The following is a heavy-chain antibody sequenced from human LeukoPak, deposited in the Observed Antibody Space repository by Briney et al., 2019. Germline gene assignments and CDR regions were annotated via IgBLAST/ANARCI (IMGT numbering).Heavy chain of an antibody. V-gene: IGHV3-48*03. Sequence: PGGSLRLSCAASGFTVSSNYMTWVRQTPGKGLEWVSYISSSGSTIYYADSVKGRFNISRDNAKNSLYLQMNTLRAEDTAVYYCARDNYDILTGYYGAFDYWGQGTLVTVSS. J-gene: IGHJ4*02. CDR2: ISSSGSTI. CDR3: ARDNYDILTGYYGAFDY. D-gene: IGHD3-9*01. CDR1: GFTVSSNY.